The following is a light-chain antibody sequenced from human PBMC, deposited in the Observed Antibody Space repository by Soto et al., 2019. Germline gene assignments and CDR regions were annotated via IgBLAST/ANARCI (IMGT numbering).Light chain of an antibody. J-gene: IGLJ1*01. CDR3: SSYAAPTPYV. Sequence: QRGQTEPASVSRCPGQSITSSCAGTGSDVGTYNLVSWYQQHPGKAPKLMICEVNTRPSGVSNRFSGSKSGDTASLTISGLQAEDEADYFCSSYAAPTPYVSGTGTKVTVL. V-gene: IGLV2-23*02. CDR1: GSDVGTYNL. CDR2: EVN.